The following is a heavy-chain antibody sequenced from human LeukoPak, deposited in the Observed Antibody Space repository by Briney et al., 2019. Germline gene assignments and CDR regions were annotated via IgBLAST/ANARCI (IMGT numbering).Heavy chain of an antibody. J-gene: IGHJ5*02. V-gene: IGHV4-30-2*01. CDR2: IYHIVNT. CDR3: ARDSYGLGSNYFDP. CDR1: GASVSSGGSS. D-gene: IGHD3-10*01. Sequence: NPSETLSLTCAVTGASVSSGGSSWAWIRQPPGKGLEWIGYIYHIVNTCYNPSLQSRVTISVDRAKNPVSLRLTSVTAADTAVYYCARDSYGLGSNYFDPWGQGTQVTVSS.